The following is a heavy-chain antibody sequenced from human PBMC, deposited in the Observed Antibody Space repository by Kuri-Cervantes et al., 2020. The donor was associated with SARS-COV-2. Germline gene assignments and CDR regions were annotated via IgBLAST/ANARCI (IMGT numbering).Heavy chain of an antibody. J-gene: IGHJ5*02. V-gene: IGHV3-53*01. D-gene: IGHD1-26*01. CDR3: AREDRYGGNLNWFDP. Sequence: GESLKISCAASGFTVSSNYMGWVRQAPGKGLEWVSVIYSGGSTYYADSVQGRFTISRDNSKNTLYLQMNSLRVEDTAVYYCAREDRYGGNLNWFDPWGQGTLVTVSS. CDR1: GFTVSSNY. CDR2: IYSGGST.